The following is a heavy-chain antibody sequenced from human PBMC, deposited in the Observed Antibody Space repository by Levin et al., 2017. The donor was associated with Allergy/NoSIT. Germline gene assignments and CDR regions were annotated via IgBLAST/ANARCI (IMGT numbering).Heavy chain of an antibody. Sequence: HSQTLSLTCAVYGGSFSGSYWSWIRPPPGKGLEWIGEINHSGSTNYNPSLKSRVTISVDTSKNQFSLKLSSVTAADTAVYYCARGERDYYGSGSYYRRGWFDPWGQGTLVTVSS. J-gene: IGHJ5*02. D-gene: IGHD3-10*01. CDR2: INHSGST. V-gene: IGHV4-34*01. CDR1: GGSFSGSY. CDR3: ARGERDYYGSGSYYRRGWFDP.